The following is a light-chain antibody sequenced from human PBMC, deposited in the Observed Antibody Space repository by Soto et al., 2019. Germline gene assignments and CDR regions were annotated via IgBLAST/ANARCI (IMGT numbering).Light chain of an antibody. CDR3: QSYDSSLSGSRV. Sequence: QPLLTQPPSVSGAPGPRVTISCTGSSSNIGAGYDVHWYQQRPGTAPKLLIYGNSNRPSGVPDRFSGSKSGTSASLAITGLQAEDEADYYCQSYDSSLSGSRVFGGGTKLTVL. V-gene: IGLV1-40*01. J-gene: IGLJ2*01. CDR1: SSNIGAGYD. CDR2: GNS.